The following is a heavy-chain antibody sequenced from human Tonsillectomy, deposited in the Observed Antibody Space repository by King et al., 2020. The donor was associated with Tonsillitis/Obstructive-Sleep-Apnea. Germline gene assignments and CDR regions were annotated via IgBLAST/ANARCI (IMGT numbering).Heavy chain of an antibody. CDR3: ATCSSTSIDGYYYYYMDV. D-gene: IGHD2-2*01. CDR2: IIPILGIA. J-gene: IGHJ6*03. CDR1: GGTFSSYA. V-gene: IGHV1-69*09. Sequence: QLVQSGAEVKKPGSSVKVSCKASGGTFSSYAISWVRQAPGQGLEWMGRIIPILGIANYAQKFQGRVTITADKSTSTAYMELSSLRSEDTAVYYCATCSSTSIDGYYYYYMDVWGKGTTVTVSS.